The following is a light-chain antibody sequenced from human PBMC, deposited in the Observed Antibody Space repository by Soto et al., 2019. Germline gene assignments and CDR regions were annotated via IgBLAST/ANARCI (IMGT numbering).Light chain of an antibody. CDR2: ENN. J-gene: IGLJ1*01. V-gene: IGLV1-51*02. CDR3: GTWDSSLSAGV. Sequence: QSELTQPPSVSAAPGQEVTISCSGSSSNIGNNYVSWYQQLPGTAPKLLIYENNKRPSGIPDRFSGSKSGTSATLGITGLQTGDEADYYCGTWDSSLSAGVFGTGTKVTVL. CDR1: SSNIGNNY.